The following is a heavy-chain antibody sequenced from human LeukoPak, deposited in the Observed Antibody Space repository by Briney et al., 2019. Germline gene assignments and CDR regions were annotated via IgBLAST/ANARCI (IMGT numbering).Heavy chain of an antibody. D-gene: IGHD5-12*01. CDR3: ARVRYSGYDQADY. Sequence: GESLKISCKGSGYSFTSYWIGWVRQMSGKGVEWMGIIDPGDSDTRYSPSLQGQVTISADKSISTAYLQWSSLKASDTGIYYCARVRYSGYDQADYWGQGTLVTVSS. V-gene: IGHV5-51*01. CDR2: IDPGDSDT. J-gene: IGHJ4*02. CDR1: GYSFTSYW.